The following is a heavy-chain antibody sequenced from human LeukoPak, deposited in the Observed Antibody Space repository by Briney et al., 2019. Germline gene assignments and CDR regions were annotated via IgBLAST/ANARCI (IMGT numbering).Heavy chain of an antibody. CDR2: INPSGGST. CDR3: ATLNTVAGFDY. Sequence: ASVKVSCKASGYTFTSYYMHWVRQAPGQGLEWMGIINPSGGSTSYAQKFQGRVTLTRDTSTSTVYMELSSLRSEDTAVYYCATLNTVAGFDYWGQGTLVTVSS. D-gene: IGHD6-19*01. CDR1: GYTFTSYY. V-gene: IGHV1-46*01. J-gene: IGHJ4*02.